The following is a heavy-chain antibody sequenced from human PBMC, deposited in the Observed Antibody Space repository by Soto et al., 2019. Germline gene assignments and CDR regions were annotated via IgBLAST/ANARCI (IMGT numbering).Heavy chain of an antibody. J-gene: IGHJ4*02. CDR3: VRNLASGGTYYIDY. CDR1: GFIFSDHY. Sequence: EVQLVESGGGLVEPGGSLRLSCAACGFIFSDHYMDWVRQAPGKGLEWIGRVRDKANGYTTEYAASVRGRFTVSRDDSKNSLDLQMNSLQIEDTAMYYCVRNLASGGTYYIDYWGQGTLVTVSS. D-gene: IGHD1-26*01. V-gene: IGHV3-72*01. CDR2: VRDKANGYTT.